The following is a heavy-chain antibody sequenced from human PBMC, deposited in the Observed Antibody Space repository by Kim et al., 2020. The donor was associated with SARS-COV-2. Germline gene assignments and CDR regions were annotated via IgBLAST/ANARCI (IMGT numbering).Heavy chain of an antibody. CDR3: TRREATIDY. Sequence: AKGYAAQVKGRFTNSGDNQKNTEYLQMNSLKTEDTAVYYCTRREATIDYWGQGTLVTVSS. CDR2: AK. J-gene: IGHJ4*02. D-gene: IGHD1-26*01. V-gene: IGHV3-73*01.